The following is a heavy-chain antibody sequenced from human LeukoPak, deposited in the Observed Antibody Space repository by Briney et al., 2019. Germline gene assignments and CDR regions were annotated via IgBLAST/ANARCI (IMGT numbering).Heavy chain of an antibody. J-gene: IGHJ5*02. CDR2: INPNSGNT. Sequence: ASVKVSCKASGYTFTGYYMHWVRQAPGQGLEWMGWINPNSGNTGYAQKFQGRVTMTRNTSISTAYMELSSLRSEDTAVYYCARRGYYYGSGTVTNWFDPWGQGTLVTVSS. D-gene: IGHD3-10*01. CDR1: GYTFTGYY. CDR3: ARRGYYYGSGTVTNWFDP. V-gene: IGHV1-8*02.